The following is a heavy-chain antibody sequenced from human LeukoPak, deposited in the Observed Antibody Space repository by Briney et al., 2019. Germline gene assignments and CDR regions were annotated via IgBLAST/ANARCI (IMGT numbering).Heavy chain of an antibody. CDR1: GFTFSNAW. CDR2: IKSKTDGGTT. D-gene: IGHD4-17*01. J-gene: IGHJ4*02. V-gene: IGHV3-15*07. Sequence: GGSLRLSCAASGFTFSNAWMNWVRQAPGKGLEWVGRIKSKTDGGTTDYAAPVKGRFTISRDDSKNTLYLRMNSLKTEDTAVYYCTTDLEGAWYGDSAGNFDYWGQGTLVTVSS. CDR3: TTDLEGAWYGDSAGNFDY.